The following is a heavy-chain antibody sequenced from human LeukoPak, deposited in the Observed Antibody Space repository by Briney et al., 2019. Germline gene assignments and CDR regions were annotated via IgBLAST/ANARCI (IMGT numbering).Heavy chain of an antibody. CDR3: AKYYDSSGYSY. J-gene: IGHJ4*02. CDR2: INHSGST. D-gene: IGHD3-22*01. V-gene: IGHV4-34*01. CDR1: GGSLSGYY. Sequence: PSETLSLTCAVYGGSLSGYYWSWIRQPPGKGLEWIGEINHSGSTNYNPSLKSRVTISVDTSKNQFSLKLSSVTAADTAVYYCAKYYDSSGYSYWGQGTLVTVSS.